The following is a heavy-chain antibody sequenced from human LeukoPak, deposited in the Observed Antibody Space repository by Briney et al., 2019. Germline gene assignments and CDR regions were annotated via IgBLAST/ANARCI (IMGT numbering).Heavy chain of an antibody. V-gene: IGHV4-59*01. Sequence: SETLSLTCTFSGGSISSYYWSWIRQPPGKGLEWIGYIYYDGSPNYNPSLKSRVTISIDTSKNQFSLKLSSVAAADTAVYYCARANWGLKAFDIWGQGTMVTVSS. D-gene: IGHD7-27*01. J-gene: IGHJ3*02. CDR2: IYYDGSP. CDR3: ARANWGLKAFDI. CDR1: GGSISSYY.